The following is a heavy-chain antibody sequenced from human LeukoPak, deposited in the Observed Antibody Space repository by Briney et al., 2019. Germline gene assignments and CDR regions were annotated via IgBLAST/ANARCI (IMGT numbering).Heavy chain of an antibody. CDR1: GFTFSSYA. CDR3: ARDRPTYYDFWSGYENWFDP. V-gene: IGHV3-30*01. Sequence: GRSLRFSCAASGFTFSSYAMHWVRQAPGKGLEWVAVISYDGSNKYYADSVKGRFTISRDNSKNTLYLQMNSLRAEDTAVYYCARDRPTYYDFWSGYENWFDPWGQGTLVTVSS. CDR2: ISYDGSNK. D-gene: IGHD3-3*01. J-gene: IGHJ5*02.